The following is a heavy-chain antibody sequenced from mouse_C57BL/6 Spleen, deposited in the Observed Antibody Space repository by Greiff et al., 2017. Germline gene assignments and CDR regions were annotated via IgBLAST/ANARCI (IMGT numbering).Heavy chain of an antibody. J-gene: IGHJ2*01. CDR3: ARGFDDGYFFDY. D-gene: IGHD2-3*01. CDR1: GYAFSSYW. V-gene: IGHV1-80*01. CDR2: IYPGDGDT. Sequence: QVHVKQPGAELVKPGASVKISCKASGYAFSSYWMNWVKQRPGKGLEWIGQIYPGDGDTNYNGKFKGKATLTADKSSSTAYMQLSSLTSEDSAVYFCARGFDDGYFFDYWGQGTTLTVSS.